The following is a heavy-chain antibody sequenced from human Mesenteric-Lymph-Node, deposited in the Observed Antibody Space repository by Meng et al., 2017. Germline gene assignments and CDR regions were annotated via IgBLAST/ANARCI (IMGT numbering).Heavy chain of an antibody. Sequence: GSLRLSCTVSGDSVSNSFCTWIRQPPGKGLEWIGYMFYSGSTNYNPSLKSRVTISVDTSKNQFSLNLKSVTAADTAVYYCARALEGGYSFDYWGQGILVTVSS. D-gene: IGHD3-16*01. CDR1: GDSVSNSF. CDR2: MFYSGST. CDR3: ARALEGGYSFDY. J-gene: IGHJ4*02. V-gene: IGHV4-59*02.